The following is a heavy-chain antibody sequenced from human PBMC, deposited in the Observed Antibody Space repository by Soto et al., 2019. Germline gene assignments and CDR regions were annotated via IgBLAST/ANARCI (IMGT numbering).Heavy chain of an antibody. CDR3: ARQPFISSGRYPRAFDI. CDR2: IYYSGST. CDR1: GGSISSYY. Sequence: SETLSLTCTVSGGSISSYYWSWIRQPPGKGLEWIGYIYYSGSTNYNPSLKSRVTISVDTSKNQFSLKLSSVTAADTAVYYCARQPFISSGRYPRAFDILGQRTMVT. V-gene: IGHV4-59*08. J-gene: IGHJ3*02. D-gene: IGHD6-19*01.